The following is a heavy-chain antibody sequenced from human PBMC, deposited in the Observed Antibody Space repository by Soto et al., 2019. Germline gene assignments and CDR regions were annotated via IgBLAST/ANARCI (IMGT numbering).Heavy chain of an antibody. V-gene: IGHV1-69*12. J-gene: IGHJ6*02. D-gene: IGHD2-21*02. Sequence: QVLLVQSGAEVKKPGSSVKISCKTSGGTFGTFAITWVRLAPGRGLEWMGVIIPGFAAPTYAQTLQGRVSITADESTSTDYMELSGLTFDDAAVYYCARDRLMRGNSYYYGMDVWGQGTTVTVSS. CDR3: ARDRLMRGNSYYYGMDV. CDR1: GGTFGTFA. CDR2: IIPGFAAP.